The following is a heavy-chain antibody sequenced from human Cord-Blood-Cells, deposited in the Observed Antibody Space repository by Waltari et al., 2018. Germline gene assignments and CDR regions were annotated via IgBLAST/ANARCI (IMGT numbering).Heavy chain of an antibody. D-gene: IGHD1-26*01. CDR3: ARRCQCIVGATCFDY. V-gene: IGHV1-46*01. CDR1: GYTFTSYY. J-gene: IGHJ4*02. Sequence: QVQLVQSGAEVKKPGASVKVSCKASGYTFTSYYMQWVRQAPGQGLEWMGISHPSGGRTSYAQKFQGRVTMTRDTSTSTVYMELSSLRSEDTAVYYCARRCQCIVGATCFDYWGQGTLVTVSS. CDR2: SHPSGGRT.